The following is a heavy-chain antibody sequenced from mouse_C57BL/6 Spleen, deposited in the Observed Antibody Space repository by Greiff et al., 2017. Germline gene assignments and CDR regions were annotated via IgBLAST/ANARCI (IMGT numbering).Heavy chain of an antibody. CDR2: IDPSDSYT. J-gene: IGHJ3*01. Sequence: QVQLQQPGAELVMPGASVKLSCKASGYTFTSYWMHWVKQRPGQGLEWIGEIDPSDSYTNYNQKFKGKSTLTVDKSSSTAYMQLSSLTSEDSAVYYCARYYGSDWFAYWGQGTLVTVSA. CDR1: GYTFTSYW. V-gene: IGHV1-69*01. CDR3: ARYYGSDWFAY. D-gene: IGHD1-1*01.